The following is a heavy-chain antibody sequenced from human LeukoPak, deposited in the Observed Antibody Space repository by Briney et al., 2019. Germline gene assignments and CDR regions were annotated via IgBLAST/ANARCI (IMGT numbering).Heavy chain of an antibody. CDR1: GDSISSYS. V-gene: IGHV4-4*07. D-gene: IGHD1-26*01. CDR3: ARGPEISLSRVGATIWYSYYYMDV. J-gene: IGHJ6*03. CDR2: MYNSGRT. Sequence: PSETLSLTCTVSGDSISSYSWTWVRQPAGKGLEWIGRMYNSGRTKYNPSLTSPVTMSVDTSTNQFSLTLSSVTAADTALYYCARGPEISLSRVGATIWYSYYYMDVWGKGTTVTVSS.